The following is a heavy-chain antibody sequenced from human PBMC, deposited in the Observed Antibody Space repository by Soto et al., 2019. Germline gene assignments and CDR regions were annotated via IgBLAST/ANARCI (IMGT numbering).Heavy chain of an antibody. CDR3: ARMRQLVGYFYYYMEV. D-gene: IGHD6-6*01. CDR1: GGTFSSYA. Sequence: ASVKVSCKASGGTFSSYAISWVRQAPGQGLEWMGGIIPIFGTANYAQKFQGRVTITADESTSTAYMELSSLRSEDTAVYYCARMRQLVGYFYYYMEVWGKGTTVTVSS. J-gene: IGHJ6*03. V-gene: IGHV1-69*13. CDR2: IIPIFGTA.